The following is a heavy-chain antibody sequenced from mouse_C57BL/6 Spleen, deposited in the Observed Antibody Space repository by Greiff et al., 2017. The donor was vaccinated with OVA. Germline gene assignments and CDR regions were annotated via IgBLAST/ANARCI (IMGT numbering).Heavy chain of an antibody. Sequence: EVKLEESGGGLVQPGGSMKLSCAASGFTFSDAWMDWVSQSPEKGLEWVAEIRNKANNHATSYAESVKGRFTISRDYSKSSVYLQMNSLIAEDTGIYYCTRSYYGSSFYFDYWGQGTTLTVSS. V-gene: IGHV6-6*01. CDR3: TRSYYGSSFYFDY. J-gene: IGHJ2*01. CDR1: GFTFSDAW. CDR2: IRNKANNHAT. D-gene: IGHD1-1*01.